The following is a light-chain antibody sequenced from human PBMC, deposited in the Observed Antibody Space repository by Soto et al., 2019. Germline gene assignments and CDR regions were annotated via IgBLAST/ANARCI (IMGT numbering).Light chain of an antibody. CDR1: SSDVGDYNY. V-gene: IGLV2-14*01. CDR2: EVT. J-gene: IGLJ1*01. Sequence: QSALTQPASVSGSPGQSITISCTGTSSDVGDYNYVSWYQQHPGKAPKLMIYEVTNRPSGVSTRFSGSKSGNTASLTISGLQAEDEADYYCSSYTSSSTPLYVFGTGTKVTVL. CDR3: SSYTSSSTPLYV.